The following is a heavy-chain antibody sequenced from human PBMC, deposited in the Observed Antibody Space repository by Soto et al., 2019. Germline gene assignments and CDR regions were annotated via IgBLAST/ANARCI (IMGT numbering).Heavy chain of an antibody. CDR3: ARVFYDAFDI. J-gene: IGHJ3*02. CDR2: IIPIFGTA. V-gene: IGHV1-69*13. Sequence: EASVKVSCKASGGTFSSYAISWVRQAPGQGLEWMGGIIPIFGTANYAQKFQGRVTITADESTSTAYMELSSLRSEDTAVYYCARVFYDAFDIWGQGTMVTVSS. CDR1: GGTFSSYA.